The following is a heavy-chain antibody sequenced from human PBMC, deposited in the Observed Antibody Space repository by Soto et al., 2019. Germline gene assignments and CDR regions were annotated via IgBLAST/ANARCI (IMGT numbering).Heavy chain of an antibody. CDR3: ARVGGQLFGDHGMDV. CDR2: MSPSSGNT. CDR1: GYTFTTYD. D-gene: IGHD3-10*01. Sequence: QVQLVQSGAEVQKPGASVKVSCKASGYTFTTYDINWVRQVPGQGLEWVGWMSPSSGNTGYVDPVQGRVTMTSNTSMTTAYMELSSLRSEDTAVYYCARVGGQLFGDHGMDVWGQGTTVTVSS. J-gene: IGHJ6*02. V-gene: IGHV1-8*01.